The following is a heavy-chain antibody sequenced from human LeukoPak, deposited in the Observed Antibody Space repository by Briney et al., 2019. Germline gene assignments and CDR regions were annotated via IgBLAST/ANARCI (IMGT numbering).Heavy chain of an antibody. CDR3: ARDPASHIVVVTPYYFDY. CDR2: IYYSGST. V-gene: IGHV4-39*07. Sequence: NSSETLSLTCTVSGGSISSSTYYWGWIRQPPGKGLEWIGSIYYSGSTYYNPSLKSRVTMSVDTSKNQFSLKLSSVTAADTAVYYCARDPASHIVVVTPYYFDYWGQGTLVTVSS. CDR1: GGSISSSTYY. D-gene: IGHD2-21*02. J-gene: IGHJ4*02.